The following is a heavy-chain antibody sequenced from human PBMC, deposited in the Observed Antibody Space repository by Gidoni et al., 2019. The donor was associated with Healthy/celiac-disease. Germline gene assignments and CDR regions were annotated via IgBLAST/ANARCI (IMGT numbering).Heavy chain of an antibody. CDR2: IYTSGST. CDR3: ARDPIAVAGTPDSYYGMDV. V-gene: IGHV4-4*07. Sequence: QVQLQESGPGLVTPSETLSLTCTVSGGSISSYYWSWIRQPAGKGLEWIGRIYTSGSTNYNPSLKSRVTMSVDTSKNQFSLKLSSVTAADTAVYYCARDPIAVAGTPDSYYGMDVWGQGTTVTVSS. CDR1: GGSISSYY. D-gene: IGHD6-19*01. J-gene: IGHJ6*02.